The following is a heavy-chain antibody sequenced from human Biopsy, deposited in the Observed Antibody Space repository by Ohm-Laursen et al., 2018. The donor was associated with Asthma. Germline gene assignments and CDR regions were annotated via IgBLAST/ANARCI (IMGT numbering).Heavy chain of an antibody. J-gene: IGHJ3*02. CDR3: ARTHERWTSIQDDALDI. D-gene: IGHD4-23*01. CDR2: ISYDGGNK. CDR1: GFTFSIYD. Sequence: LSLTCAASGFTFSIYDIHWVRPAPGKGLEWVAVISYDGGNKFYGDSVKGRFTLSRDNSRNTLYLQMNSLRVEDTAIYYCARTHERWTSIQDDALDIWGQGTMVIVSS. V-gene: IGHV3-30*03.